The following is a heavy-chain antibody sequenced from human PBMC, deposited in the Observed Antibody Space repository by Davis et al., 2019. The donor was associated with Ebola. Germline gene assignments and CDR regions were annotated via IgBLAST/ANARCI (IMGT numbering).Heavy chain of an antibody. CDR3: ARASIAARPDYYYYYMDV. Sequence: GESLKISCAASGFTFSSYAMHWVRQAPGKGLEWVAVISYDGSNKYYADSVKGRFTISRDNSKNTLYLQMNSLRAEDTAVYYCARASIAARPDYYYYYMDVWGKGTTVTVSS. CDR2: ISYDGSNK. CDR1: GFTFSSYA. J-gene: IGHJ6*03. D-gene: IGHD6-6*01. V-gene: IGHV3-30-3*01.